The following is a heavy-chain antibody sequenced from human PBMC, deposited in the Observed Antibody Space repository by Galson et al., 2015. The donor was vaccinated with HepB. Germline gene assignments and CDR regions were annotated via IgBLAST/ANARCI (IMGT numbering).Heavy chain of an antibody. CDR1: GYKFTGSY. CDR3: AKGDVNWLDP. J-gene: IGHJ5*02. CDR2: INPNSGGT. Sequence: SCKASGYKFTGSYIHWVRQAPGQGLEWMGWINPNSGGTKYGEKFHGGVTMTTDTSSSTAYLELNRLTPDDTAVYYCAKGDVNWLDPWGQGTLVTVSS. V-gene: IGHV1-2*02.